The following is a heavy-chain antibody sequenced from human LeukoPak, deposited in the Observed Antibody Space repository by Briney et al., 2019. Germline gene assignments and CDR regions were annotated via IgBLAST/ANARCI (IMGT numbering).Heavy chain of an antibody. CDR2: ISPYNGNR. Sequence: ASVKVSCKASGYTFITYGISWVRQAPGQGLEWMGWISPYNGNRNYAQKLQGRLTMTTDTSTSTAYMELRSLRSDDTAVYYCAREGYCSGGSCHSGIIDFWGQGTRVTVSS. CDR3: AREGYCSGGSCHSGIIDF. V-gene: IGHV1-18*01. D-gene: IGHD2-15*01. CDR1: GYTFITYG. J-gene: IGHJ4*02.